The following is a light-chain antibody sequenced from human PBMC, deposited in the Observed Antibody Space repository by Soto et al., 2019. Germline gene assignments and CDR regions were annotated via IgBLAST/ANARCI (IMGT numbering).Light chain of an antibody. Sequence: DIQMTQSPSSLSASVGDRVTMTCRASQSINRYLNWYQQKPGKAPKLLIYAASSLQSGVPSRFSGSGSGTDLTLTISSLQPEDFATYYCQQSYSTPITFGQGTRLEIK. J-gene: IGKJ5*01. CDR2: AAS. CDR3: QQSYSTPIT. CDR1: QSINRY. V-gene: IGKV1-39*01.